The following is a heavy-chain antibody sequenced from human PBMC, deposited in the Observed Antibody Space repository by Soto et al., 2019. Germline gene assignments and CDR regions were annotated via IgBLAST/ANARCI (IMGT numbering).Heavy chain of an antibody. J-gene: IGHJ3*02. Sequence: SETLSLTCTVSGGSISSYYWSWIRQPPGKGLEWIGYIYYSGSTNYNPSLKSRVTISVDTSKNQFSLKLRSVTAADTAVHYCARVRECRGGSCYSLGASDIGGQGTMVAVSS. CDR1: GGSISSYY. CDR3: ARVRECRGGSCYSLGASDI. D-gene: IGHD2-15*01. CDR2: IYYSGST. V-gene: IGHV4-59*01.